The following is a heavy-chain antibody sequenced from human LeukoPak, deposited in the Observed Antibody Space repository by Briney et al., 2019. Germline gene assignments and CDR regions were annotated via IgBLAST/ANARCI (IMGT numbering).Heavy chain of an antibody. D-gene: IGHD5-24*01. V-gene: IGHV3-74*01. CDR1: GFTFSSCW. CDR3: ARVGGYNSYFDY. CDR2: INGDGSTT. Sequence: PGGSLRLSCAASGFTFSSCWMHWVRQAPGKGLVWVSRINGDGSTTTYADSVKGRFTISRDNAKNTLYLQMNSLRAEDTAVYYCARVGGYNSYFDYWGQGNLATVSS. J-gene: IGHJ4*02.